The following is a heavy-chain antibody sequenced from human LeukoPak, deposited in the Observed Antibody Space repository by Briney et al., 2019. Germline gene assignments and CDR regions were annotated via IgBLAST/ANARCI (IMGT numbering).Heavy chain of an antibody. V-gene: IGHV1-18*01. J-gene: IGHJ4*02. Sequence: GASVTVSCKASGYTFNSHGITWVRQAPGQGLEWMGWISANNGNTNYAQKLQGRVTVTTDTSTSIAYMELRSLRSDDTAVYHCAREGTAGRYYFDYWGQGTLVTVSS. CDR3: AREGTAGRYYFDY. D-gene: IGHD3-10*01. CDR1: GYTFNSHG. CDR2: ISANNGNT.